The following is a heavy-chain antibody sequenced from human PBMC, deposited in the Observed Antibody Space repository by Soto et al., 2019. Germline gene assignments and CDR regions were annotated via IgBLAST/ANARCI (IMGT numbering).Heavy chain of an antibody. CDR2: IYPGDSDT. D-gene: IGHD3-22*01. Sequence: GESLKISCKGSGYSFTSYWIGWVRQMPGKGLEWTGIIYPGDSDTRYSPSFQGQVTISADKSISTAYLQWSSLKASDTAMYYCARPHSSNYYDSSGYYYPPGYWGQGTLVTAPQ. V-gene: IGHV5-51*01. J-gene: IGHJ4*02. CDR3: ARPHSSNYYDSSGYYYPPGY. CDR1: GYSFTSYW.